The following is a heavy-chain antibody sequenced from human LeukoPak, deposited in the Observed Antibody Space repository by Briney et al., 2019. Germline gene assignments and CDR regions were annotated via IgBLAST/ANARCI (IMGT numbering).Heavy chain of an antibody. CDR3: AKDLNYYGSGSYLGKGGFDP. V-gene: IGHV3-30*18. Sequence: GGSLRLSCAASGFTFSSYGMHWVRQAPGKGLEWVAVISYDGSNKYYADSVKGRFTISRDNSKSTLYLQMNSLRAEDTAVYYCAKDLNYYGSGSYLGKGGFDPWGQGTLVTVSS. D-gene: IGHD3-10*01. CDR1: GFTFSSYG. CDR2: ISYDGSNK. J-gene: IGHJ5*02.